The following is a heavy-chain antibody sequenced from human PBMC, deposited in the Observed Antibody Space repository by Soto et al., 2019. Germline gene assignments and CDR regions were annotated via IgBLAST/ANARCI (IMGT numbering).Heavy chain of an antibody. Sequence: PSETLSLTCAVSGDSISSSYWWSWVRQPPGKGLEWIGEIYPSGSTNYNPSLKSRVTISVDKSKNQFSLKLSSVTAADTAVYYCARDGPLSRYYFDYWGQGTLVTVSS. CDR2: IYPSGST. J-gene: IGHJ4*02. V-gene: IGHV4-4*02. CDR3: ARDGPLSRYYFDY. D-gene: IGHD3-16*02. CDR1: GDSISSSYW.